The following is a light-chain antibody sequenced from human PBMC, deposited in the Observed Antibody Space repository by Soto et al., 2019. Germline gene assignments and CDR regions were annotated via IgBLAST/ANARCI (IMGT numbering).Light chain of an antibody. V-gene: IGLV2-23*01. J-gene: IGLJ3*02. CDR3: SSYEDTSASWV. Sequence: QSALTQPASVSESPGQSITISCTGSSSNVGTYHLVSWYQQHPGKAPKLMIYEDTKRPSGVSNRFSVSKSGNTASLTIYGLQPEDEADYYCSSYEDTSASWVFGGGTKLTVL. CDR2: EDT. CDR1: SSNVGTYHL.